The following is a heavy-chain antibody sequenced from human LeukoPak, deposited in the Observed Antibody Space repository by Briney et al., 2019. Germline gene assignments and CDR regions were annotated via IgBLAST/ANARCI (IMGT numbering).Heavy chain of an antibody. J-gene: IGHJ4*02. CDR1: GSTFNTYA. CDR2: ISVSGGST. Sequence: TGGSLRLSCADSGSTFNTYALSWVRQAPGKGLEWISSISVSGGSTYYADSVKGRFTISRDNSKNTLYLQMNSLRAEDTAVYYCAKVRGRYAGHDWGHFDYWGQGTLVTVSS. V-gene: IGHV3-23*01. D-gene: IGHD5-12*01. CDR3: AKVRGRYAGHDWGHFDY.